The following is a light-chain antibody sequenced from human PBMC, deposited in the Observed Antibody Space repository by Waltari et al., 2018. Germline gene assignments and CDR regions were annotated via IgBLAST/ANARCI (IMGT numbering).Light chain of an antibody. Sequence: EFVLTQSPATLSLSPGERATLSCRASQSVSRYLAWYQKKPGQAPRLLIYDASNRATGIPARFSGSGSGTDFTLTISSLEPEDFAVYYCQQRSNWPPFTFGPGTKVDIK. V-gene: IGKV3-11*01. J-gene: IGKJ3*01. CDR2: DAS. CDR1: QSVSRY. CDR3: QQRSNWPPFT.